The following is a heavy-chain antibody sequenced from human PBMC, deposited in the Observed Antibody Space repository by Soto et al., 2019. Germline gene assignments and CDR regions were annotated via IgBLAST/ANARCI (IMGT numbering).Heavy chain of an antibody. J-gene: IGHJ3*02. D-gene: IGHD3-16*01. Sequence: DVQLTESGGGLVQPGGSLRLSCGASGFSFGSDGMAWVRQAPGKGLEGVANIRKDGSQEHNADSVRGRFSVSRDNAKDSLDLQMNSLRLEDTAVYYCTRDANYRDDSAYYDVFDIWGQGTMVTVSS. CDR1: GFSFGSDG. CDR2: IRKDGSQE. V-gene: IGHV3-7*05. CDR3: TRDANYRDDSAYYDVFDI.